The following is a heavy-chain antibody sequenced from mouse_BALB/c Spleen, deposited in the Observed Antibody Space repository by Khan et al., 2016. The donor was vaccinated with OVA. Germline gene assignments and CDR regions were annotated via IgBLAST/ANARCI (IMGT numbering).Heavy chain of an antibody. CDR2: INTETGEP. CDR1: GYTFTDYS. J-gene: IGHJ2*01. CDR3: ANGLKYGNINY. D-gene: IGHD2-10*02. Sequence: QIQLVQSGPELKKPGETVKISCKASGYTFTDYSMHWVKQAPGKGLKWMGWINTETGEPKYADDFKGRFAFSLETSASTVYLQINNLKNEDTATYFCANGLKYGNINYWGQGTTLTVSS. V-gene: IGHV9-2-1*01.